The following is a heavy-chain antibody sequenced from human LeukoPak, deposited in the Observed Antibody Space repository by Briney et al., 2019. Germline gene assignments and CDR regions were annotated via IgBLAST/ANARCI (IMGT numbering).Heavy chain of an antibody. Sequence: SETLSLTCTVSGGSISSSSYYWDWIRQPPGEGLEWIGSIYYSGSTNYNPSLKSRVTISVDTSKNQFSLKLSSVTAADTAVYYCARSVEGYCRGGSCYYYSYYMDVWGKGTTVTVSS. J-gene: IGHJ6*03. V-gene: IGHV4-39*07. CDR1: GGSISSSSYY. D-gene: IGHD2-15*01. CDR3: ARSVEGYCRGGSCYYYSYYMDV. CDR2: IYYSGST.